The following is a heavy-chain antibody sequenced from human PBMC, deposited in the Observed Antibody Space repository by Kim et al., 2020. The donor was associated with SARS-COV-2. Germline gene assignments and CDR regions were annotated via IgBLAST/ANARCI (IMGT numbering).Heavy chain of an antibody. CDR1: GGTFNNYT. D-gene: IGHD3-3*01. J-gene: IGHJ5*02. CDR3: ARDGGNYDYNWFGP. Sequence: SVKVSCKASGGTFNNYTITWVRQAPGQGLDWMGGINPIFDTANYAQNFQGRVTFTADESTNTAYMEMSNLRSDDTAVYYCARDGGNYDYNWFGPWGQGTLVTVSS. V-gene: IGHV1-69*13. CDR2: INPIFDTA.